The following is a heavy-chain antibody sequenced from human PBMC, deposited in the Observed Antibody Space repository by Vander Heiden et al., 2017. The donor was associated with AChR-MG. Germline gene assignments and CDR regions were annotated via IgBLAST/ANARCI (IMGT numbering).Heavy chain of an antibody. D-gene: IGHD2-2*01. Sequence: QVQLQESGPGLVKPSETLSLTCTVSGGSISSYYWSWIRQPPGKGLEWIGYIYYSGSTNYNPSLKSRVTISVDTSKNQFSLKLSSVTAADTAVYYCASAYALPLVDYWGQGTLVTVSS. CDR3: ASAYALPLVDY. J-gene: IGHJ4*02. CDR2: IYYSGST. CDR1: GGSISSYY. V-gene: IGHV4-59*01.